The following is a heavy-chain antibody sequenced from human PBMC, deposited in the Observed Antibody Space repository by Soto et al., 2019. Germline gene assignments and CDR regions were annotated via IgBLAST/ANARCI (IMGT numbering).Heavy chain of an antibody. V-gene: IGHV3-21*01. CDR2: ISSSSSYI. Sequence: GGSLRLSCAASGFTFSSYSMNWVRQALGKGLEWVSSISSSSSYIYYADSVKGRFTISRDNAKNSLYLQMNSLRAEDTAVYYCSRVSTKTAVADIDYWGQGPLVTVSS. CDR1: GFTFSSYS. CDR3: SRVSTKTAVADIDY. J-gene: IGHJ4*02. D-gene: IGHD6-19*01.